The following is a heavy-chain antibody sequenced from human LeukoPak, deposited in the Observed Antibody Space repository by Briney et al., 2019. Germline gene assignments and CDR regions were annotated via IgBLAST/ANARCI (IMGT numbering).Heavy chain of an antibody. CDR1: GYSFINYW. J-gene: IGHJ4*02. Sequence: PGESLKISCQASGYSFINYWVGWVRQVPGKGLEGVANIKQDGSEKYYVDSVKGRFTISRDNAKNSLYLQMNSLRAEDTAVYYCARNPYGDYPREDYFDYWGQETLVTVSS. D-gene: IGHD4-17*01. CDR2: IKQDGSEK. CDR3: ARNPYGDYPREDYFDY. V-gene: IGHV3-7*04.